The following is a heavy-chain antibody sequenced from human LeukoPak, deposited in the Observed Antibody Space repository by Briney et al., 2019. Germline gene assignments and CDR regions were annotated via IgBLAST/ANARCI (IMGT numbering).Heavy chain of an antibody. D-gene: IGHD4-17*01. CDR2: ISGYNGNT. J-gene: IGHJ4*02. Sequence: GASVKVSCKTSGYTFTSYGISWVRQAPGQGLEWMGWISGYNGNTDYAQKFQGRVTMTTDTSTRTAYMELRSLRSDDTAVYYCARDYGVTTLWFHFDYWGQGTLVTVSS. CDR1: GYTFTSYG. V-gene: IGHV1-18*01. CDR3: ARDYGVTTLWFHFDY.